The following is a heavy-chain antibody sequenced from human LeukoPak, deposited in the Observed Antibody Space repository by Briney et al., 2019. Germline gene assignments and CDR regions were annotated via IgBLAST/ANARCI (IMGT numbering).Heavy chain of an antibody. Sequence: SETLSLTCNVSGGSIISGDYYWSWIRQSPGKGLEWIGYIYYTGTTYYNPSLKSRVNMSIDTSKNQFSLKLNSVTAADTAVYYCATGGIAAAGNYFDYWGQGTLVTVSS. CDR2: IYYTGTT. CDR1: GGSIISGDYY. J-gene: IGHJ4*02. D-gene: IGHD6-13*01. CDR3: ATGGIAAAGNYFDY. V-gene: IGHV4-30-4*01.